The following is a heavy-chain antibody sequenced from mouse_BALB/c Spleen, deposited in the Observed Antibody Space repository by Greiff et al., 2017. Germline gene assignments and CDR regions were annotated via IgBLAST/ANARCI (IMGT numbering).Heavy chain of an antibody. CDR1: GYTFTDYE. CDR2: IDPETGGT. D-gene: IGHD2-3*01. V-gene: IGHV1-15*01. CDR3: TRRDGYYVSWFAY. Sequence: QVQLQQSGAELVRPGASVTLSCKASGYTFTDYEMHWVKQTPVHGLEWIGAIDPETGGTAYNQKFKGKATLTADKSSSTAYMELRSLTSEDSAVYYCTRRDGYYVSWFAYWGQGTLVTVSA. J-gene: IGHJ3*01.